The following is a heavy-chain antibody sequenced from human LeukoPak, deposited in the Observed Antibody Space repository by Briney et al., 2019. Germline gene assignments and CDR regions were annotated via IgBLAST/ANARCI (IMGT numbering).Heavy chain of an antibody. CDR3: ARELGTYFDY. CDR1: GGSISSYY. D-gene: IGHD3/OR15-3a*01. CDR2: IYYSGST. J-gene: IGHJ4*02. V-gene: IGHV4-59*01. Sequence: SETLSLTCTVSGGSISSYYWSWIRQPPGEGLEWIGYIYYSGSTNYNPSLKSRVTISVDTSKNQFSLKLSSVTAADTAVYYCARELGTYFDYWGQGTLVTVSS.